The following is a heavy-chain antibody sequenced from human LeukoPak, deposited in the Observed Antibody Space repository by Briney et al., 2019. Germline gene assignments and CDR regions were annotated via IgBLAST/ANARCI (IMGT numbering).Heavy chain of an antibody. D-gene: IGHD6-19*01. CDR2: ISSSSTTI. CDR3: ARDSEQWLVEGNWFDP. V-gene: IGHV3-48*01. J-gene: IGHJ5*02. Sequence: GGSLRLSCAASRFTFSSYSMNWVRQAPGKGLEWVSSISSSSTTIHYADSVKGRFTISRDNAKNSLYLQMNSLRAEDTAVYYCARDSEQWLVEGNWFDPWGQGTLVTVSS. CDR1: RFTFSSYS.